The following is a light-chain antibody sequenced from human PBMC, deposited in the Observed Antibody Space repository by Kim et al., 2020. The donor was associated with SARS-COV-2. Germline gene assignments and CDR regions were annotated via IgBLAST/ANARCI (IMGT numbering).Light chain of an antibody. J-gene: IGKJ1*01. V-gene: IGKV3-20*01. Sequence: EIVLTQSPGTLSLSPGERATLSCRASQNIGGYSLAWYQQKPGQAPRLLIYGASTRASAIPDRFSGSGSGTEFTLTISGLEPEDSAIFYCQQYFSSRPTFGQGTKVDIK. CDR1: QNIGGYS. CDR2: GAS. CDR3: QQYFSSRPT.